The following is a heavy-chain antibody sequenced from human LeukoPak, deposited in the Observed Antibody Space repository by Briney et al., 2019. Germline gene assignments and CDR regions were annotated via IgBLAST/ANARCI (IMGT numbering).Heavy chain of an antibody. CDR2: IYYSGST. CDR3: ARAMIVVVIGFSSDAFDI. D-gene: IGHD3-22*01. V-gene: IGHV4-39*07. Sequence: SETLSLTCTVSGGSISSSSYYWGWIRQPPGKGLEWIGSIYYSGSTYHNPSLKSRVTISVDTSKNQFSLKLSSVTAADTAVYYCARAMIVVVIGFSSDAFDIWGQGTMVTVSS. CDR1: GGSISSSSYY. J-gene: IGHJ3*02.